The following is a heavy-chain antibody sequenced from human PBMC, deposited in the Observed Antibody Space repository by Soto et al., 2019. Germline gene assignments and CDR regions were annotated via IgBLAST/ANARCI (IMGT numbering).Heavy chain of an antibody. V-gene: IGHV3-21*01. CDR2: ISSSSSYI. D-gene: IGHD5-18*01. Sequence: EVQLVESGGGLVKPGGSLRLSCAASGFTFSSYSMNWVRQAPGKGLEWVSSISSSSSYIYYADSVKGRFTISRDNAKNSLYLQMNSLRAEDTAVYYCARDKRSLETAILFSWKISPYYYYGMDVWGQGTTVTVSS. CDR1: GFTFSSYS. J-gene: IGHJ6*02. CDR3: ARDKRSLETAILFSWKISPYYYYGMDV.